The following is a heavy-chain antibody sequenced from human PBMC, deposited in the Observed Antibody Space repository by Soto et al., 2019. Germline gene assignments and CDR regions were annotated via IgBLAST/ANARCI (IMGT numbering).Heavy chain of an antibody. J-gene: IGHJ4*02. D-gene: IGHD3-22*01. Sequence: QVQLQESGPGLVKPSETLSLTCTVSGGSVSSGSYYWSWIRQPPGKGLEWVGYIYYSGSTNYNPPLKSRVTISVDTSKNLVSLKLSSVTAADTAVYYCARGGTGYYDSSGYYFDYWGQGNLVTVSS. V-gene: IGHV4-61*01. CDR1: GGSVSSGSYY. CDR3: ARGGTGYYDSSGYYFDY. CDR2: IYYSGST.